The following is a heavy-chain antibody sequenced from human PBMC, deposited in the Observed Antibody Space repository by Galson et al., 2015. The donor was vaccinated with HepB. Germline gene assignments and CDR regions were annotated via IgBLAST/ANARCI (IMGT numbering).Heavy chain of an antibody. CDR1: GYTFRSYG. CDR3: ARDKRRGLDI. V-gene: IGHV1-18*01. D-gene: IGHD1-1*01. J-gene: IGHJ6*02. CDR2: ISANSGGA. Sequence: SVKLSCAASGYTFRSYGISWVRQAPGQGLEWLSWISANSGGAYFSQTLKGRFTMTTDNPKNPAYLQMSSLRADDTAVYYCARDKRRGLDIWGQGTPVTVSS.